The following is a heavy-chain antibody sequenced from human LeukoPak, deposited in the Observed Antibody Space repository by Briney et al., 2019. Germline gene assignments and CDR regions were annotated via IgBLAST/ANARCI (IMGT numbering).Heavy chain of an antibody. CDR3: AKLSSGWYRGAFDI. CDR2: ISGSGGST. CDR1: GFTFSTFG. V-gene: IGHV3-23*01. J-gene: IGHJ3*02. D-gene: IGHD6-19*01. Sequence: GGTLRLSCSASGFTFSTFGMSWVRQAPGKGLEWVSAISGSGGSTYYADSVKGRFTISRDNSKNTLYLQMNSLRAEDTAVYYCAKLSSGWYRGAFDIWGQGTMVTVSS.